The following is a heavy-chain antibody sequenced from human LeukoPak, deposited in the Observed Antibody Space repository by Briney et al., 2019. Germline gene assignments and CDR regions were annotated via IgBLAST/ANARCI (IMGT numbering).Heavy chain of an antibody. D-gene: IGHD3-22*01. CDR1: GFTFSSYG. J-gene: IGHJ4*02. CDR3: ARDLTGGYYDSSGYRPLDY. CDR2: ISSSSSYI. V-gene: IGHV3-21*01. Sequence: GGSLRLSCAASGFTFSSYGMHWVRQAPGKGLEWVSSISSSSSYIYYADSVKGRFTISRDNAKNSLYLQMNSLRAEDTAVYYCARDLTGGYYDSSGYRPLDYWGQGTLVTVSS.